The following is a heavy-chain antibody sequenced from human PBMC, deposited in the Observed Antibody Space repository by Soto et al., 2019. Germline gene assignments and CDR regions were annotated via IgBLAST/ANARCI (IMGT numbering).Heavy chain of an antibody. CDR1: GGTFSSYA. CDR2: IIPIFGTA. J-gene: IGHJ6*02. CDR3: ARVTYYYDSSGYAYYGMDV. Sequence: ASVNVSCKASGGTFSSYALSWVRQAPGQGLEWMGGIIPIFGTANYAQKFQGRVTITADKSTSTAYMELSSLRSEDTAVYYCARVTYYYDSSGYAYYGMDVWGQGTTVTVSS. V-gene: IGHV1-69*06. D-gene: IGHD3-22*01.